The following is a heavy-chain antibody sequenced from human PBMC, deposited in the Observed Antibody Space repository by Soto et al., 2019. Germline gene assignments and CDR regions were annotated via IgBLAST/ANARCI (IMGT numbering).Heavy chain of an antibody. CDR1: GFTFSSYW. J-gene: IGHJ4*02. CDR2: IKQDGSEK. CDR3: ARAPDIVVVVAPGWGYSDY. Sequence: EVQLVESGGGLVQPGGSLRLSCAASGFTFSSYWMSWVRQAPGKGLEWVANIKQDGSEKYYVDSVKGRFTISRDNAKNSLYLQMNSLRAEDTAVYYCARAPDIVVVVAPGWGYSDYWGQGTLVTVSS. D-gene: IGHD2-15*01. V-gene: IGHV3-7*01.